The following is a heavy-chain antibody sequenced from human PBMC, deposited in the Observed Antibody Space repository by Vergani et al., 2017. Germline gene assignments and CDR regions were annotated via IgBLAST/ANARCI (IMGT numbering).Heavy chain of an antibody. D-gene: IGHD3-3*01. Sequence: QVPLVQSGAEVKKPGASVQVSCKVSGYTLTELSIHWVRQAPGKGLEWMGGFDPENGETIYAQKFQDRVTMIEDTPTDTVYMELSSLRSDDTAVYYCATLEEAVDIWGQGTMVTVSS. V-gene: IGHV1-24*01. CDR1: GYTLTELS. CDR2: FDPENGET. J-gene: IGHJ3*02. CDR3: ATLEEAVDI.